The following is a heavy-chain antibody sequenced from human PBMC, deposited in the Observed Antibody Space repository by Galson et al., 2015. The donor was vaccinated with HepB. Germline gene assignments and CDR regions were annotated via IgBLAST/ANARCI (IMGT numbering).Heavy chain of an antibody. D-gene: IGHD6-6*01. Sequence: SLRLSCAASGFTFSSYAMHWVRQAPGKGLEWVAVIWYDGSNKYYADSVKGRFTISRDNSKNTLYLQMNSLRAEDTAVYYCARGRSSSSPEKFLEYWGQGTLVTVSS. V-gene: IGHV3-33*08. CDR1: GFTFSSYA. CDR2: IWYDGSNK. CDR3: ARGRSSSSPEKFLEY. J-gene: IGHJ4*02.